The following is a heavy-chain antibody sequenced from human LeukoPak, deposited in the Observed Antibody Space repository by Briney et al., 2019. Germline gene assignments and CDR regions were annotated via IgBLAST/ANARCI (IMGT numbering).Heavy chain of an antibody. CDR3: ARTTEGYCSSASCFGFSYSYYMDV. CDR2: IYYSGST. D-gene: IGHD2-2*01. V-gene: IGHV4-59*01. CDR1: GGSISSYY. Sequence: PSETLSLTCTVSGGSISSYYWTWIRQPPGKGLEWIGYIYYSGSTNYNPSLKSRVTISVDTSKNQFSLKLSSVIAADTAVYYCARTTEGYCSSASCFGFSYSYYMDVWGKGTTVTISS. J-gene: IGHJ6*03.